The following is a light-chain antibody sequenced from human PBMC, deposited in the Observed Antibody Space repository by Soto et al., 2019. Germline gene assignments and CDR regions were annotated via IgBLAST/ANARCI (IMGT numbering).Light chain of an antibody. Sequence: DIPMTQSPSSLSASVGDRVTITCRASQSISKYLNWYQQKPGKAPNLLIYAASNLQSGVPLRFSGSGSGTDFTLTISSLQPEDCATYYCQQAYTTPPLIFGGGTKVEIK. V-gene: IGKV1-39*01. CDR1: QSISKY. J-gene: IGKJ4*01. CDR2: AAS. CDR3: QQAYTTPPLI.